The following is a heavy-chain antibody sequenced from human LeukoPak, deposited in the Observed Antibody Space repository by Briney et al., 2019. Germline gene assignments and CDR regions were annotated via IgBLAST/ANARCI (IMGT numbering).Heavy chain of an antibody. D-gene: IGHD3-10*01. CDR2: IKEDGSDK. CDR3: ARVLWFGGIYYFDY. CDR1: GFSFRSFW. J-gene: IGHJ4*02. Sequence: PGGSLRLPCAASGFSFRSFWMSWVRQAPGKGLERVASIKEDGSDKYYVESVKGRFTISRENARNSLYLQMNSLRAEDTAVYYCARVLWFGGIYYFDYWGQGSLVTVSS. V-gene: IGHV3-7*04.